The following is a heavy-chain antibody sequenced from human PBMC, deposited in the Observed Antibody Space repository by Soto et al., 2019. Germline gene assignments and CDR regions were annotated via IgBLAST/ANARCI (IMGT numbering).Heavy chain of an antibody. D-gene: IGHD1-26*01. Sequence: SETLSLTCTVSGGSISSGGYYWSWIRQHPGKGLEWIGYIYYSGSTYYNPSLKSRVTISVDTSKNQFSLKLSSVTAADTAVYYCARDSISGSYYVDYYYYGMDVWGQGTTVTVSS. CDR1: GGSISSGGYY. CDR2: IYYSGST. J-gene: IGHJ6*02. CDR3: ARDSISGSYYVDYYYYGMDV. V-gene: IGHV4-31*03.